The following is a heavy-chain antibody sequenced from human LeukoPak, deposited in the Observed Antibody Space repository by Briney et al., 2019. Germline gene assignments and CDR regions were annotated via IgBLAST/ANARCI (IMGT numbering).Heavy chain of an antibody. Sequence: SETLSLTCTVSGGSISSSSYYWGWIRQPPGKGLEWIGSIYYSGSTYYNPSLKSRVTISVDTSKNQFSLKLSSVTAADTAVYYCARQGWELQSPDYWGQGTLVTVSS. CDR3: ARQGWELQSPDY. V-gene: IGHV4-39*01. J-gene: IGHJ4*02. CDR2: IYYSGST. D-gene: IGHD1-26*01. CDR1: GGSISSSSYY.